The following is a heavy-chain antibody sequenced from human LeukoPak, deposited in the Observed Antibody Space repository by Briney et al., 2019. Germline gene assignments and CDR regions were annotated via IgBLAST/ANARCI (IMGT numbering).Heavy chain of an antibody. D-gene: IGHD2/OR15-2a*01. J-gene: IGHJ4*02. CDR2: IKEDGSEK. CDR3: AQSGRSTFWY. Sequence: GGSLRLSCAASGFTFSRHWMDWVRQAPGKGLEWVANIKEDGSEKYYVDSVRGRFTISRDNVKNSLHLQMNSLRVEDTAVYYCAQSGRSTFWYWGQGALVSVSS. CDR1: GFTFSRHW. V-gene: IGHV3-7*01.